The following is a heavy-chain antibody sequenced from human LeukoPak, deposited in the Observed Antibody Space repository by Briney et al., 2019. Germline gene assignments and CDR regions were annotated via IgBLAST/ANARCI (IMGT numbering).Heavy chain of an antibody. CDR3: AKRGSRGWYGNFQH. V-gene: IGHV3-23*01. D-gene: IGHD6-19*01. CDR1: GFTFSSYA. CDR2: ISGSGGST. Sequence: GGSLRLSCAASGFTFSSYAMSWVRQASGKGLEWVSAISGSGGSTYYADSVKGRFTISRDNSKNTLYLQMNSLRAEDTAVYYCAKRGSRGWYGNFQHWGQGTLVTVSS. J-gene: IGHJ1*01.